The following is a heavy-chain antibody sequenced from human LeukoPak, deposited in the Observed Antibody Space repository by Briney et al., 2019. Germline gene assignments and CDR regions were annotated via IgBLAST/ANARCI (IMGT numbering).Heavy chain of an antibody. CDR1: GGSFSGYY. CDR2: INHSGST. Sequence: PSETLSLTCAVYGGSFSGYYWSWIRQPPGKGLEWIGEINHSGSTNYNPSLKSLVTISVDTCKNQFSLKLSSVTAADTAVYYCARGFYGSGSYSHYYYYGMDVWGQGTTVTVSS. D-gene: IGHD3-10*01. CDR3: ARGFYGSGSYSHYYYYGMDV. J-gene: IGHJ6*02. V-gene: IGHV4-34*01.